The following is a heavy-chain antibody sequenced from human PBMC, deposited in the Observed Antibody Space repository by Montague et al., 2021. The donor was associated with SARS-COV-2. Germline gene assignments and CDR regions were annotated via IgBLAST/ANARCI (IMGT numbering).Heavy chain of an antibody. V-gene: IGHV4-39*02. CDR1: GGSIISSGYY. J-gene: IGHJ4*02. CDR2: IYYSGTT. D-gene: IGHD3-10*01. CDR3: ARGMLRGVTTPFDY. Sequence: SETLSLTCSVSGGSIISSGYYWGWIRQPPGKELEWIGNIYYSGTTYYNPSLQSRGTISVDTSKNHLSLRLSSVTAADTAVYYCARGMLRGVTTPFDYWGQGNQGPVPS.